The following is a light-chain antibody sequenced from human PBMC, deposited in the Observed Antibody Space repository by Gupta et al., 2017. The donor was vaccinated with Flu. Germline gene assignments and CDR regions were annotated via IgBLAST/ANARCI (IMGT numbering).Light chain of an antibody. Sequence: SHELTHPLSVSVALGQTAKISCGGSNTGRNNVHWYQQKSDQAPVLVMYRDHCRPTGIPERFAGSNSGNTATLTMNRAQPEDAADYCCQVWDNGIVVFGGGTKLTVL. CDR3: QVWDNGIVV. CDR1: NTGRNN. CDR2: RDH. J-gene: IGLJ3*02. V-gene: IGLV3-9*01.